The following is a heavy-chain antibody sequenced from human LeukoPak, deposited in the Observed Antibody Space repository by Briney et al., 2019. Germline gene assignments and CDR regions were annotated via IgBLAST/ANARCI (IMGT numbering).Heavy chain of an antibody. D-gene: IGHD3-10*01. CDR1: GFTFSSYE. Sequence: GGSLRLSCAASGFTFSSYEMNWVRQAPGKGLEWVSYISSSSSTIYYADSVKGRFTISRDNAKNSLYLQMNSLRDEDTAVYYCARDNLWFGDLLAFDIWGQGTMVTVSS. CDR2: ISSSSSTI. CDR3: ARDNLWFGDLLAFDI. J-gene: IGHJ3*02. V-gene: IGHV3-48*02.